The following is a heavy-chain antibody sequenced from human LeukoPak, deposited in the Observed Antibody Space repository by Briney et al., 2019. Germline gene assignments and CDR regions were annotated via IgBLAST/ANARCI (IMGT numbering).Heavy chain of an antibody. CDR3: ARGDPLRYFDWQLDY. D-gene: IGHD3-9*01. Sequence: SETLSLTCTVSGGSISSYYWSWIRQPPGKGLEWIGYIYYGGSTNYNPSLKSRVTISVDTSKNQFSLKLSSVTAADTAAYYCARGDPLRYFDWQLDYWGQGTLVTVSS. J-gene: IGHJ4*02. V-gene: IGHV4-59*01. CDR2: IYYGGST. CDR1: GGSISSYY.